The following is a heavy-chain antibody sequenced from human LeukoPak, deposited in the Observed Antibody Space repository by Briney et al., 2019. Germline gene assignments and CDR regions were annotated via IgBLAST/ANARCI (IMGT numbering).Heavy chain of an antibody. J-gene: IGHJ1*01. CDR2: MYYSGRT. D-gene: IGHD3-22*01. CDR3: ARRRYYDSTGFFD. Sequence: SETLSLTCTVSGGSISTSSYYWGWSRQPPGKGLEWTAVMYYSGRTYYNPSLRNRVSISLDTSKNRVSLTLTSVTAADTAVYYCARRRYYDSTGFFDWGRGSLVIVSS. CDR1: GGSISTSSYY. V-gene: IGHV4-39*02.